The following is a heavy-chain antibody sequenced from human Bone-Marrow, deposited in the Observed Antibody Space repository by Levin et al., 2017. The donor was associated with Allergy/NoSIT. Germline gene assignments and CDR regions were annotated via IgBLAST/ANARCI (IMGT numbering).Heavy chain of an antibody. J-gene: IGHJ4*02. Sequence: GGSLRLSCAASGFTFSNYAMAWVRQAPGKGLEWVSGLSGSGADTYYADSVKGRFTISRDNSKNTLYLQMNSLRAEDTAVYYCAKDTRYYGSEPTYDYWGQGTLVTVSS. V-gene: IGHV3-23*01. CDR3: AKDTRYYGSEPTYDY. D-gene: IGHD3-10*01. CDR2: LSGSGADT. CDR1: GFTFSNYA.